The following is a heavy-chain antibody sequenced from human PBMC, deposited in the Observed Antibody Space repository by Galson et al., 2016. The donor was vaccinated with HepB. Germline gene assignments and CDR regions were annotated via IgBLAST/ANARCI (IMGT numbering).Heavy chain of an antibody. CDR1: GGSITSGNYY. CDR2: IYYSGST. V-gene: IGHV4-39*01. J-gene: IGHJ5*02. Sequence: SETLSLTCTVSGGSITSGNYYWAWIRQPPGKGLEWIGSIYYSGSTYYNPSLKSRVTISVDTSKNQFSLKLSSVTAADTAVYYCARTGDYTIFGVVNWFDPWGQGTLVTVSS. D-gene: IGHD3-3*01. CDR3: ARTGDYTIFGVVNWFDP.